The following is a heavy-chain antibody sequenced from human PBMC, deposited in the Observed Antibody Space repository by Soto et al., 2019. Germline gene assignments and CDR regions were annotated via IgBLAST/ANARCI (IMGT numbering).Heavy chain of an antibody. J-gene: IGHJ5*02. D-gene: IGHD1-7*01. Sequence: SETLSLTCTVSGDSIISSDFYWGWVRQPPGKGLEWIGRLNTYGNTHYNPSLKSRVTVSVDTSRNQFFLTLRSVTAADSAVYHCGRESGETWDYEASWGQGTPVTVSS. CDR2: LNTYGNT. CDR1: GDSIISSDFY. CDR3: GRESGETWDYEAS. V-gene: IGHV4-39*07.